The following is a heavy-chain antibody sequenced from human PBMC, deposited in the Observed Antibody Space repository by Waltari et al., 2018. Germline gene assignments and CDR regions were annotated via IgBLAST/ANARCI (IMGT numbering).Heavy chain of an antibody. CDR3: ASGLSVVVVITAELDY. CDR2: ISSSCNTI. J-gene: IGHJ4*02. CDR1: GFTFSDYY. Sequence: QVQLVESGGGLVKPGGSLRLSCAGSGFTFSDYYMSWIRQAPGKGLEWVSYISSSCNTIYYADSVKGRFTISRDNARNSLYLQMNSLRAEDTAVYYCASGLSVVVVITAELDYWGQGTLVTVSS. D-gene: IGHD3-22*01. V-gene: IGHV3-11*01.